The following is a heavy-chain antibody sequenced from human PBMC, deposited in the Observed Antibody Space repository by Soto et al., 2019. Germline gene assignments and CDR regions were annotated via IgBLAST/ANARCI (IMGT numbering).Heavy chain of an antibody. CDR3: ARHLDSSGYSTTDWFDP. CDR1: GGSISSSSYY. V-gene: IGHV4-39*01. Sequence: QLQLQESGPGLVKPSETLSLTCTVSGGSISSSSYYWGWIRQPPGKGLEWIGSIYYSGSTYYNPSLKSRVTISVDTSKNQFSLKLSSVTAADTAVYYCARHLDSSGYSTTDWFDPWGQGTLVTVSS. D-gene: IGHD3-22*01. J-gene: IGHJ5*02. CDR2: IYYSGST.